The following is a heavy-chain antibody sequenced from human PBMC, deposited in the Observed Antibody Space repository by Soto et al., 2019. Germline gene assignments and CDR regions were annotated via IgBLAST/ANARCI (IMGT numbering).Heavy chain of an antibody. V-gene: IGHV4-30-2*01. CDR1: GGSISSGGYS. J-gene: IGHJ5*02. CDR3: ARGDDKLLSNXFDP. Sequence: SETLSLTCAVSGGSISSGGYSWSWIRQPPGKGLEWIGYIYHSGSTYYNPSLKSRVTISVDTSKNQFSLKLSSVTAADTAVYYCARGDDKLLSNXFDPWGQGPLVTVSS. CDR2: IYHSGST. D-gene: IGHD2-2*01.